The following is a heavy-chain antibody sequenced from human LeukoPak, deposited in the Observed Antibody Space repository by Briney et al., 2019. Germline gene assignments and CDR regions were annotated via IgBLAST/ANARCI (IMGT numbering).Heavy chain of an antibody. D-gene: IGHD3-10*01. CDR3: AREGYYGSGSPPSLYFDY. J-gene: IGHJ4*02. CDR2: MKQDGGEK. Sequence: GGSLRLSCAASGFTFSKYWMSWVRQAPGKGLEWVANMKQDGGEKYYVDSVKGRFTISRDNSRSTLYLQMNSLRPEDTAIYYCAREGYYGSGSPPSLYFDYWGQGTLVTVSS. CDR1: GFTFSKYW. V-gene: IGHV3-7*01.